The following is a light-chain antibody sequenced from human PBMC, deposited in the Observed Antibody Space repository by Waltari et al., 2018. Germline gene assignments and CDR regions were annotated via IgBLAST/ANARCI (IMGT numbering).Light chain of an antibody. Sequence: EIVLTQYPGTLSLSLGERATLSCRASQSVSSSYLAWYQQKPGQAPRLLIYGASSRATGIPDRFSGSGSGTDFTLTISRLEPEDFAVYYCQQYGSSPPNTFGPGTKVDIK. CDR1: QSVSSSY. CDR2: GAS. CDR3: QQYGSSPPNT. V-gene: IGKV3-20*01. J-gene: IGKJ3*01.